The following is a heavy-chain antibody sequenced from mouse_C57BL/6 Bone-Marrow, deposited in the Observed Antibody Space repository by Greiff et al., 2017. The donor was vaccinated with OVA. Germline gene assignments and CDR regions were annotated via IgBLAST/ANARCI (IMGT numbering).Heavy chain of an antibody. CDR3: SRWCSFDY. CDR2: IDPETGGT. D-gene: IGHD1-1*02. Sequence: VQLQQSGAELVRPGASVTLSCKASGYTFTDYEMHWVKQTPVHGLEWIGAIDPETGGTAYNQKFKGKAILTAAHSSSTASLALRSLPSEYSSVSYCSRWCSFDYWGPGTTLTVSS. CDR1: GYTFTDYE. V-gene: IGHV1-15*01. J-gene: IGHJ2*01.